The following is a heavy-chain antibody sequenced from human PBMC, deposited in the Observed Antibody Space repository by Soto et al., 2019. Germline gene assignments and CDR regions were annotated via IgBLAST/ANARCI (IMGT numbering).Heavy chain of an antibody. D-gene: IGHD2-15*01. CDR3: ARSRSGGGYSPRGAFDI. CDR2: ISSSSSTI. Sequence: GGSLRLSCAASGFTFSSYSMNWVRQAPGKGLEWVSYISSSSSTIYYADSVKGRFTISRDNAKNSLYLQMNSLRAEDTAVYYCARSRSGGGYSPRGAFDIWGQGTMVTVSS. CDR1: GFTFSSYS. J-gene: IGHJ3*02. V-gene: IGHV3-48*01.